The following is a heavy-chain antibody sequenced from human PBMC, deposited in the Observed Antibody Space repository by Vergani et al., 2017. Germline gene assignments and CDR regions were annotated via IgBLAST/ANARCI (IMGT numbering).Heavy chain of an antibody. J-gene: IGHJ4*02. D-gene: IGHD3-10*01. CDR2: INTNTGNP. Sequence: QVQLVQSGSELKKPGASVKVSCKASGYTLSRYSIYWVRQAPGQGLEWMGWINTNTGNPAYAQGFRGRFVFSLDTSVNTAYLQINNLKSDDTAVYYCARDRSWFGEGGLRYFDYWGQGTLVTVSS. CDR3: ARDRSWFGEGGLRYFDY. V-gene: IGHV7-4-1*02. CDR1: GYTLSRYS.